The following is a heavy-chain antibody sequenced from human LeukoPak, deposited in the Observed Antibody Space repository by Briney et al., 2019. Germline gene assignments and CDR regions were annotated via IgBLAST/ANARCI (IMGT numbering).Heavy chain of an antibody. V-gene: IGHV3-11*01. Sequence: GGSLRLSCAASGFTFSSFAMSWIRQAPGKGLEWVSYISSSGSTIYYTDSVKGRFTISRDNAKNSLYLQMNSLRAEDTAVYYCARVDVWFGEFIEYFQHWGQGTLVTVSS. CDR3: ARVDVWFGEFIEYFQH. CDR1: GFTFSSFA. J-gene: IGHJ1*01. CDR2: ISSSGSTI. D-gene: IGHD3-10*01.